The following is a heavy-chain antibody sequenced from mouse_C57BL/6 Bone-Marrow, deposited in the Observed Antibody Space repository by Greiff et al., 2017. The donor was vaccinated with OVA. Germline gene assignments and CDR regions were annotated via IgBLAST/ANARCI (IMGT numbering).Heavy chain of an antibody. J-gene: IGHJ3*01. CDR1: GFSLTSYG. CDR2: IWGDGST. Sequence: VMLVESGPGLVAPSQSLSITCTVSGFSLTSYGVSWVRQPPGKGLEWLGVIWGDGSTNYYSALISRLSISKDNSKSQVFLKLNSLQTADTTTYYCAKPSSKVTPFAYWGQGTLVTVSA. D-gene: IGHD2-1*01. V-gene: IGHV2-3*01. CDR3: AKPSSKVTPFAY.